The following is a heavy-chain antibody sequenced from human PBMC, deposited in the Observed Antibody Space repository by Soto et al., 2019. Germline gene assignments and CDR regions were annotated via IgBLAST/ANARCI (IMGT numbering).Heavy chain of an antibody. J-gene: IGHJ4*02. V-gene: IGHV2-26*01. Sequence: PTLVNPTETLTQTCTVSGFSLSNARMGVSWIRQPPGKALEWLAHIFSNDEKSYSTSLKSRLTISKDTSKSQVVLTMTNMDPVDTATYYCARMGGGTRRGVDYWGQGTLVTVSS. CDR1: GFSLSNARMG. CDR2: IFSNDEK. CDR3: ARMGGGTRRGVDY. D-gene: IGHD3-10*01.